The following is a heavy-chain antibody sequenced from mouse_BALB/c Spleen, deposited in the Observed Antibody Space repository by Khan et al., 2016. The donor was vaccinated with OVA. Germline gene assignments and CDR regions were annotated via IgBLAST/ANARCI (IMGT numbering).Heavy chain of an antibody. J-gene: IGHJ3*01. Sequence: EVKLLESGPSLVKPSQSLSLTCSVTGYPITSGYFWNWIRQFPGNKLEWMGYIRYDGNSNYNPSLKNRISITRDPSKNKFFLKLNSVTPEDTATYYCARGGSSGPAWFAYWGQGTLVTVSA. V-gene: IGHV3-6*02. D-gene: IGHD3-1*01. CDR3: ARGGSSGPAWFAY. CDR2: IRYDGNS. CDR1: GYPITSGYF.